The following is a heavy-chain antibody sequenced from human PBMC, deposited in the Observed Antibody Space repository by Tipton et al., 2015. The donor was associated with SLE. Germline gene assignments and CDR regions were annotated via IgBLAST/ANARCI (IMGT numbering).Heavy chain of an antibody. Sequence: QVQLVQSGAEVKKPGASVKVSCKASGYTFTNYAMHWVRQEPGQRLEWMGWINAGSGNTQYSQKFQGRVTITRDTSARTAYMELSSLRSEDTAMYYCARDPRFLEWISPNWYFDFWGRGTLVTVSS. CDR2: INAGSGNT. CDR1: GYTFTNYA. D-gene: IGHD3-3*01. CDR3: ARDPRFLEWISPNWYFDF. V-gene: IGHV1-3*01. J-gene: IGHJ2*01.